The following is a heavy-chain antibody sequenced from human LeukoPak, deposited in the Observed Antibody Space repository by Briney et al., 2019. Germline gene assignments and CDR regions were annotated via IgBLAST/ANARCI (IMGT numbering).Heavy chain of an antibody. CDR2: ISGSGGST. J-gene: IGHJ4*02. Sequence: PGGSLRLSCAASGFTFSSYAMSWVRQAPGKGLEWVSAISGSGGSTYYADSVKGRFTISRDNSKNTLYLQMNSLRAEDTAVYYCAKTNTYYYDSSGQYYFDYWGQGTLVAVSS. CDR1: GFTFSSYA. D-gene: IGHD3-22*01. V-gene: IGHV3-23*01. CDR3: AKTNTYYYDSSGQYYFDY.